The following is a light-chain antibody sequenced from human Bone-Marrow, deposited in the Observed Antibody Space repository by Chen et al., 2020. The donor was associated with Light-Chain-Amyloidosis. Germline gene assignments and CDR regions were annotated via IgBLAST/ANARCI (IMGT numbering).Light chain of an antibody. CDR2: RNN. J-gene: IGLJ2*01. V-gene: IGLV1-47*01. Sequence: QSVLTQPPSVSGIPGQPVTISCSGSRSNIESHYVHWYQQLPGTAPRLLIYRNNQRPSGVPDRFSGSKSGTSASLAISGLRSEDEADYYCAAWDDSLSGVVFGGGTKLTVL. CDR1: RSNIESHY. CDR3: AAWDDSLSGVV.